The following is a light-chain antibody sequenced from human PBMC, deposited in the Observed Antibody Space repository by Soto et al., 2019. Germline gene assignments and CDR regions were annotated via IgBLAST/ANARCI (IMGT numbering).Light chain of an antibody. CDR2: DVS. J-gene: IGLJ1*01. Sequence: QSVLTQPASVSGSPGQSITISCTGTSSDVGGYNYVSWYQQHPGKAPKFMIYDVSNRPSGVSNRFSGSKSGNTASLTISGLQADDEADYYCSSYTSSNTLVFGTGTKLTV. CDR3: SSYTSSNTLV. V-gene: IGLV2-14*01. CDR1: SSDVGGYNY.